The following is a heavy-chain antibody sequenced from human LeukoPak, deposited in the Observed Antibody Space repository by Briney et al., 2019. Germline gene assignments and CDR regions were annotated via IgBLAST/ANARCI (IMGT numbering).Heavy chain of an antibody. V-gene: IGHV3-21*01. Sequence: GGSLRLSCAASGFIFSSYTMSWVRQAPGKGLEWVSSISTSNSYTYYADSVKGRFTISRGNAKNSLYLQMNSLRAEDTAVYYCAREKGQMDVWGQGTTVTVSS. CDR2: ISTSNSYT. CDR3: AREKGQMDV. CDR1: GFIFSSYT. J-gene: IGHJ6*02.